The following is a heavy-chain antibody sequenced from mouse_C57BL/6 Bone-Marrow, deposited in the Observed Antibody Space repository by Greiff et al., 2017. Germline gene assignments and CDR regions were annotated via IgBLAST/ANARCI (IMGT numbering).Heavy chain of an antibody. CDR2: IHPNSGST. CDR1: GYTFTSYW. Sequence: QVQLQQPGAELVKPGASVKLSCKASGYTFTSYWMHWVKQRPGQGLEWIGMIHPNSGSTNYNEKFKSKATLTVDKSSSTAYMQISSVTSEDSTVYYCARFPWYRDYWGQGTSVTVSS. CDR3: ARFPWYRDY. V-gene: IGHV1-64*01. D-gene: IGHD1-1*02. J-gene: IGHJ4*01.